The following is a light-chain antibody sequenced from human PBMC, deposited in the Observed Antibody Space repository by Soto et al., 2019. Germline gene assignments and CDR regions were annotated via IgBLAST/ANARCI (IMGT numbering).Light chain of an antibody. J-gene: IGLJ3*02. CDR1: SSNIGTYT. CDR2: SDD. Sequence: QLVLTQPPSASGTPGQRVTVSCSGSSSNIGTYTVNWYQQFPGTAPKLLIYSDDQWPSGVPDRFSGSKSGTSASLAISNLQSEDEAHYYCAAWDGNLKGWLFGGGTKLTVL. CDR3: AAWDGNLKGWL. V-gene: IGLV1-44*01.